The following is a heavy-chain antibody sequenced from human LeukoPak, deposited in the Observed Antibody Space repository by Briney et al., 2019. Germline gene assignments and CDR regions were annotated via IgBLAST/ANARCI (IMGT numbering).Heavy chain of an antibody. V-gene: IGHV1-46*01. CDR3: ARVATYYYDSSGYYPFDY. CDR2: INPSGGST. Sequence: ASVTVSCKASGYTFTSYYMHWVRQAPGQGLEWMGLINPSGGSTSYAQKFQGRVTMTRDTSTSTVYMELSSLRSEDTAVYYCARVATYYYDSSGYYPFDYWGQGTLVTVSS. J-gene: IGHJ4*02. D-gene: IGHD3-22*01. CDR1: GYTFTSYY.